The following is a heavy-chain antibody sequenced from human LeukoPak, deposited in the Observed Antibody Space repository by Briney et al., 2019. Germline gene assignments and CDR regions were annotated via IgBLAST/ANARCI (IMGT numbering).Heavy chain of an antibody. J-gene: IGHJ4*02. D-gene: IGHD5-18*01. CDR1: GFTFSSYA. CDR2: ISYDGSNK. CDR3: ASPDTAMVNDY. Sequence: AGGSLRLSCAASGFTFSSYAMHWVRQAPGKGLEWVAVISYDGSNKYYADSVKGRFTISRDNSKNTLYLQMNSLRAEDTAVYYCASPDTAMVNDYWGQGTLVTVSS. V-gene: IGHV3-30-3*01.